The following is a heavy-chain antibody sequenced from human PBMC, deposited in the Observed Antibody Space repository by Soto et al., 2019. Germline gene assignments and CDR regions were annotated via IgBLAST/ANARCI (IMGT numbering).Heavy chain of an antibody. J-gene: IGHJ4*02. D-gene: IGHD3-16*01. CDR3: ARIPLSAYVWGSYEPY. CDR1: GGSISSGGYY. CDR2: IYYSGST. Sequence: SETLSLTCTVSGGSISSGGYYWSWIRQPPGKGLEWIGYIYYSGSTYYNPSLKSRVTISVDTSKNQFSLKLSSVTAADTAVYYCARIPLSAYVWGSYEPYWGQGTLVTVYS. V-gene: IGHV4-30-4*01.